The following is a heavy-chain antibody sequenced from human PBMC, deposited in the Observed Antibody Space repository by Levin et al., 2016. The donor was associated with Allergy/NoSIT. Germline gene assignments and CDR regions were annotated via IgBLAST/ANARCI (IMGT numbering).Heavy chain of an antibody. CDR3: ARGGGRFDS. J-gene: IGHJ5*01. V-gene: IGHV4-59*01. D-gene: IGHD2-15*01. Sequence: RQAPGKGLEWIGYIYYTGTTNYNPSLKSRVTMSVDTSKNQFSVILSSVTAADTAVYYCARGGGRFDSWGQGTLVTVSS. CDR2: IYYTGTT.